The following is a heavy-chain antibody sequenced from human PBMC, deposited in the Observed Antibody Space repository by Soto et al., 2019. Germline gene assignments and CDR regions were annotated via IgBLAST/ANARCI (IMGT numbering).Heavy chain of an antibody. CDR2: INPNSGGT. D-gene: IGHD5-18*01. CDR1: CYNSAGYY. J-gene: IGHJ4*02. Sequence: GASVKGCWRASCYNSAGYYMNWGRQSPVQGREWVGLINPNSGGTNYGQRFQGRVTMTRDTSISTAYMELSRLRPHDTAVYHSARSHQLWPHLGDLDHWGQGPLVPVSS. V-gene: IGHV1-2*02. CDR3: ARSHQLWPHLGDLDH.